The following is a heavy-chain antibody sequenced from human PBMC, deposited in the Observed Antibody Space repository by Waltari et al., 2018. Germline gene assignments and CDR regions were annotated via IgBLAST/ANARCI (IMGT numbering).Heavy chain of an antibody. J-gene: IGHJ5*02. CDR3: ARDSPSGSYRPGDWFDP. Sequence: QVQLVQSGAEVKKPGSSVKVSCQASGGTFSSYAISWVRQAPGQGLEWMGRIIPIFGTANYAQKFQGRVTITADKSTSTAYMELSSLRSEDTAVYYCARDSPSGSYRPGDWFDPWGQGTLVTVSS. CDR2: IIPIFGTA. D-gene: IGHD1-26*01. V-gene: IGHV1-69*08. CDR1: GGTFSSYA.